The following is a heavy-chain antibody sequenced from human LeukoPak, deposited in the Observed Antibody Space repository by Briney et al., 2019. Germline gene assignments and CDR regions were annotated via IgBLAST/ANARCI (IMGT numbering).Heavy chain of an antibody. V-gene: IGHV1-18*01. D-gene: IGHD3-22*01. CDR1: GYTFTSYG. Sequence: ASVKVSCKASGYTFTSYGISWVRQAPGQGLEWMGWISAYNGNTNYAQKLQGRVTMTTDTSTSTAYMELRSLRPDDTAVYYCARWEHYYDSSGYSLDYWGQGTLVTVSS. J-gene: IGHJ4*02. CDR2: ISAYNGNT. CDR3: ARWEHYYDSSGYSLDY.